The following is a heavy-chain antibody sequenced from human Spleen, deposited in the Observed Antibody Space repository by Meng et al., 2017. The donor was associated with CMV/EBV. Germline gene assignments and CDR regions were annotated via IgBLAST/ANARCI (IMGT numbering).Heavy chain of an antibody. CDR1: GYTFTDYY. D-gene: IGHD3-3*01. V-gene: IGHV1-2*02. J-gene: IGHJ3*02. Sequence: ASGYTFTDYYMHWVRQAPGQGPEWMGWINPDSGATKCKEKFQGRVTMTRDTSINTVHMELSGLRSDDTAVYFCARGSASSLYDPFDIWGQGTMVTVSS. CDR2: INPDSGAT. CDR3: ARGSASSLYDPFDI.